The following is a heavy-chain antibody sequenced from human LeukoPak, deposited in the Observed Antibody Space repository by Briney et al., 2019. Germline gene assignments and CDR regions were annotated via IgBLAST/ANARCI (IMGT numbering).Heavy chain of an antibody. V-gene: IGHV4-39*01. CDR3: ARHGSSGGGSYYEYFQH. J-gene: IGHJ1*01. CDR2: IYYSGST. CDR1: GGSISSSSYY. Sequence: KPSETLSLTCTVSGGSISSSSYYWGWIRQPPGKGLEWIGSIYYSGSTNYNPSLKSRVTISVDTSKNQFSLKLSSVTAADTAVYYCARHGSSGGGSYYEYFQHWGQGTLVTVSS. D-gene: IGHD1-26*01.